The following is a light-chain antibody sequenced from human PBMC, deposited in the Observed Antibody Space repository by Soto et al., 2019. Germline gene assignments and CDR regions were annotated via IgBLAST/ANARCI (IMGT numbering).Light chain of an antibody. Sequence: QPVLTQPPSASGTPGQRVTISCSGSSSNIGSNTVNWYQQLPGTAPKLLIYSNNQRPSGVPDRFSGSKSGTSASLAISGLQSEDEADYYCAAWDDSLNGLVFGTGTKVTV. CDR2: SNN. V-gene: IGLV1-44*01. CDR1: SSNIGSNT. J-gene: IGLJ1*01. CDR3: AAWDDSLNGLV.